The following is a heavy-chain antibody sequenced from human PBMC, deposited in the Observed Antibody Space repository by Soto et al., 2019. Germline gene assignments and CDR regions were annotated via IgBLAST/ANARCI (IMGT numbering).Heavy chain of an antibody. V-gene: IGHV4-34*01. CDR1: GGSLSGYY. CDR2: INHSGYT. Sequence: SSETLSLTCAVYGGSLSGYYWSWIRQPPGKGMEWIGEINHSGYTNHNPSLKSRVTTSVDTSKNQFSLKLSSVTAADTAVYYCARVDIVTTNWFDPWGQGTPVTVSS. J-gene: IGHJ5*02. D-gene: IGHD5-12*01. CDR3: ARVDIVTTNWFDP.